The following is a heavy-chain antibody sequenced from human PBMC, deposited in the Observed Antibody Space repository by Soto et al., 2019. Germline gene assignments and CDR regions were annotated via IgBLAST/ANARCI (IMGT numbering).Heavy chain of an antibody. V-gene: IGHV1-69*13. J-gene: IGHJ4*01. Sequence: SVKVSCKAPGDTFTNHVFNWVRQAPGQGLEWMGGIISLFGTPNYSRRFQGRVTITADESTATSYMELSSLRSDDTAVYYCARDLGNGYDRGDYWG. CDR3: ARDLGNGYDRGDY. D-gene: IGHD3-16*01. CDR1: GDTFTNHV. CDR2: IISLFGTP.